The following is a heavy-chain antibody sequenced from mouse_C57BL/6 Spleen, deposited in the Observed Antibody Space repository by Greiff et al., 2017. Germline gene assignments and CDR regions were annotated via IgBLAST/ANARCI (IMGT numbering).Heavy chain of an antibody. Sequence: EVQLVESGGGLVKPGGSLKLSCAASGFTFSSYAMSWVRQTPEKRLEWVATISDGGSYTYYPDNVKGRFTISRDNAKNNLYLQMSHLKSEDTAMYYCAREDGNLGYWYFDVWGTGTTVTVSS. D-gene: IGHD2-1*01. V-gene: IGHV5-4*01. CDR1: GFTFSSYA. J-gene: IGHJ1*03. CDR3: AREDGNLGYWYFDV. CDR2: ISDGGSYT.